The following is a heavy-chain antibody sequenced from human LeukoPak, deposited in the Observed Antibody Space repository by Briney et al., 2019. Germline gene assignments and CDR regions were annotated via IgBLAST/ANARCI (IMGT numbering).Heavy chain of an antibody. CDR2: IYHSGST. CDR1: GYSISSGYY. Sequence: SETLSLTCAVSGYSISSGYYWGWIRQPPGKGLEWIGSIYHSGSTNYNPSLKSRVTISVDTSKNQFSLKLSSVAAADTAVYYCARYSSSWYGNAFDIWGQGTMVTVSS. V-gene: IGHV4-38-2*01. CDR3: ARYSSSWYGNAFDI. J-gene: IGHJ3*02. D-gene: IGHD6-13*01.